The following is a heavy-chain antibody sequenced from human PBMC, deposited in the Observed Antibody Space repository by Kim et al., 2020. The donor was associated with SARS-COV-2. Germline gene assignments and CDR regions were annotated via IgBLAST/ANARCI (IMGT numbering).Heavy chain of an antibody. CDR1: GFSLSTSGMC. D-gene: IGHD3-3*01. CDR3: ASIQYDFWSGYYFDY. J-gene: IGHJ4*02. Sequence: SGPTLVNPTQTLTLTCTFSGFSLSTSGMCVSWIRQPPGKALEWLARIDWDDDKYYSTSLKTRLTISKDTSKNQVVLTMTNMDPVDTATYYCASIQYDFWSGYYFDYWGQGTLVTVSS. V-gene: IGHV2-70*11. CDR2: IDWDDDK.